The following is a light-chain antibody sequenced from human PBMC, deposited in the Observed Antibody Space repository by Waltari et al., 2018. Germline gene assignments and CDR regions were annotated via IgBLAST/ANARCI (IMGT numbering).Light chain of an antibody. CDR1: QNIGNN. V-gene: IGKV1-39*01. CDR3: QQSFTIPVA. J-gene: IGKJ4*01. CDR2: RVS. Sequence: DIQVPQPPSSLSASVGDSVSITCRASQNIGNNLNWYQQQPGRAPKLLIYRVSSLNSGVPSRFRGSSSGTEFTLTTGSLQPADFATYYWQQSFTIPVAFGGGTKVDI.